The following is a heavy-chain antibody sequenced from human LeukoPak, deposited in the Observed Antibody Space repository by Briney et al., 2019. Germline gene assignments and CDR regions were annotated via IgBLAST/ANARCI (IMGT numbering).Heavy chain of an antibody. CDR3: ARDPRVWGSLIDY. V-gene: IGHV3-7*01. J-gene: IGHJ4*02. Sequence: PGGSLRLSCAASGFTFSSYWMSWVRQAPGKGLEWVANIKQDGSEKYYADSVKGRFTISRDNAKNSLYLQMNSLRAEDTAVYYCARDPRVWGSLIDYWGQGTLVTVSS. D-gene: IGHD3-16*01. CDR2: IKQDGSEK. CDR1: GFTFSSYW.